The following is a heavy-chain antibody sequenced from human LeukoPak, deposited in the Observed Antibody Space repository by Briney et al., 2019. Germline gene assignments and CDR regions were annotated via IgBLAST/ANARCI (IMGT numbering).Heavy chain of an antibody. CDR1: GFTFSSYW. Sequence: GGSLRLSCAASGFTFSSYWMSWVRQAPGKGLEWVAVISYDGSNKYYADSVKGRFTISRDNSKNTLYLQMNSLRAEDTAVYYCAKDRGRGSWPNDAFDIWGQGTMVTVSS. CDR3: AKDRGRGSWPNDAFDI. D-gene: IGHD6-13*01. CDR2: ISYDGSNK. J-gene: IGHJ3*02. V-gene: IGHV3-30*18.